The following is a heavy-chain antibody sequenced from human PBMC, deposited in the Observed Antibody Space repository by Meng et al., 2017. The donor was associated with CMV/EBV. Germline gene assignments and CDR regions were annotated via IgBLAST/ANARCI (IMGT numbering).Heavy chain of an antibody. D-gene: IGHD3-3*01. CDR3: ARQIFGVVRGMDV. Sequence: GESLKISCAASGFTFSNAWMSWVRQAPGKGLEWVSSISSSSSYIYYADSVKGRFTISRDNAKNSLYLQMNSLRAEDTAVYYCARQIFGVVRGMDVWGQGTTVTVSS. J-gene: IGHJ6*02. V-gene: IGHV3-21*01. CDR1: GFTFSNAW. CDR2: ISSSSSYI.